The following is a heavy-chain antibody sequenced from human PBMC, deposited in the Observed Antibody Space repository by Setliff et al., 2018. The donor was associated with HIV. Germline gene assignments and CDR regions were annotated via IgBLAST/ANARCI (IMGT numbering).Heavy chain of an antibody. Sequence: SETLSLTCTFSGDSISSGNYYWSWIRQPAGKGLEWIGRIYSTGSTNYNPSLKSRVTISSDTSKNLFSLKLTTVTAADAAVYYCTRDTGYILSGYRPLWYFDLWGRGTLVTVSS. CDR1: GDSISSGNYY. J-gene: IGHJ2*01. V-gene: IGHV4-61*02. D-gene: IGHD3-9*01. CDR2: IYSTGST. CDR3: TRDTGYILSGYRPLWYFDL.